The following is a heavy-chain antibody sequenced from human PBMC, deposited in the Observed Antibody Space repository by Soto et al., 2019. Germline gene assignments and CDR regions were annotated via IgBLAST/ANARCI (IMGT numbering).Heavy chain of an antibody. CDR1: GYTFTSYP. Sequence: ASVKVSCKASGYTFTSYPMHWVRHAPGQGLEWMGWISTYNGNTNYAQNLQGRGTMTTDISTNTAYMELRSLRSDDTAVYYCARVVGGIPVAGSWNWFDPWGQGTLVTVSS. V-gene: IGHV1-18*01. CDR2: ISTYNGNT. J-gene: IGHJ5*02. D-gene: IGHD6-19*01. CDR3: ARVVGGIPVAGSWNWFDP.